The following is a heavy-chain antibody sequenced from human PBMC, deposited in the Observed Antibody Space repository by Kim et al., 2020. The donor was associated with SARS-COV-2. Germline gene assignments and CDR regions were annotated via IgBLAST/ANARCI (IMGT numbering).Heavy chain of an antibody. D-gene: IGHD6-13*01. CDR3: AKVGWVAAAGTGDDY. J-gene: IGHJ4*02. Sequence: DSVKGRFTIARDNSKNTLYLQMNGLRVEDTAVYYCAKVGWVAAAGTGDDYWGQGTLVTVSS. V-gene: IGHV3-23*01.